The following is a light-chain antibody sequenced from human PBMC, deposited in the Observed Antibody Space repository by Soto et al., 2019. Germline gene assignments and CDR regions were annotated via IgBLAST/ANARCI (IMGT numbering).Light chain of an antibody. Sequence: QPVLTQSSSASASLGSSVKLTCTLSSGHSGYIIAWHQQQPGKIPRYLMKLERSGSYNKGSGVPDRFSGSSSGADRYLTISNLQFEDEADYYCETWDSNTWVFGGGTKVTVL. CDR1: SGHSGYI. J-gene: IGLJ3*02. V-gene: IGLV4-60*02. CDR2: LERSGSY. CDR3: ETWDSNTWV.